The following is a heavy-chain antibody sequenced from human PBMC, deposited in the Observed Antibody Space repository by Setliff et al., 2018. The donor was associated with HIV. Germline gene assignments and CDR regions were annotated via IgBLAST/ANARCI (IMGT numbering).Heavy chain of an antibody. CDR1: GFTVSSNY. V-gene: IGHV3-66*02. CDR3: ARENNFDY. J-gene: IGHJ4*02. Sequence: GGSLRLSCAASGFTVSSNYMSWVRQAPGKGLEWVSGIRGSDVSTYYADSVKGRFTISRDTSRNTLYLQMNSLRVEDSALYYCARENNFDYWGQGTLVTVSS. CDR2: IRGSDVST.